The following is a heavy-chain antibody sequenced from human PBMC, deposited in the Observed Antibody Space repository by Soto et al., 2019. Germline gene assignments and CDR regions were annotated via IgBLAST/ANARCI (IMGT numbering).Heavy chain of an antibody. J-gene: IGHJ3*02. CDR3: ARRRYDSSGDYRPDAFDI. Sequence: GPSLKISCMGSGYKVSTWHNFTSYWIDWERQMPGEGLEWMGTIYPGDSDTRYSPSFQGHVTISADKSISTAYLQWSSLKASDTAMYYCARRRYDSSGDYRPDAFDIWGQGTMVTVPS. CDR2: IYPGDSDT. V-gene: IGHV5-51*01. D-gene: IGHD3-22*01. CDR1: GYKVSTWHNFTSYW.